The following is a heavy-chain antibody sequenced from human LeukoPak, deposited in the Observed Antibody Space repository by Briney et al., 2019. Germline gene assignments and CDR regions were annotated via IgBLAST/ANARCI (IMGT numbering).Heavy chain of an antibody. CDR2: IWYDGSNK. Sequence: GGSLRLSCAASGFTFSSYGMHWVRQAPGKGLEWVAVIWYDGSNKYYADSVKGRFTISRDNSKNTLYLQMNSLRAEDTAVYYCARESPGYSSGWYGWFDYWGQGTLVTVSS. D-gene: IGHD6-19*01. CDR1: GFTFSSYG. J-gene: IGHJ4*02. CDR3: ARESPGYSSGWYGWFDY. V-gene: IGHV3-33*01.